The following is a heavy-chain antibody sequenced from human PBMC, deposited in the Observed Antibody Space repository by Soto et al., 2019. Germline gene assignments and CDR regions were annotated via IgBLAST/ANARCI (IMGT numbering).Heavy chain of an antibody. CDR2: IYYSGST. CDR3: ARESPTGTAPTAY. CDR1: GGSISSGGYY. Sequence: QVQLQESGPGLVKPSQTLSLTCTVSGGSISSGGYYWSWIRQHPGKGLEWIGYIYYSGSTYYNPSLNSQVTISVDTSKNQFSLKLSSVTAADTAVYYCARESPTGTAPTAYWGQGTLVTVSS. V-gene: IGHV4-31*01. J-gene: IGHJ4*02. D-gene: IGHD1-1*01.